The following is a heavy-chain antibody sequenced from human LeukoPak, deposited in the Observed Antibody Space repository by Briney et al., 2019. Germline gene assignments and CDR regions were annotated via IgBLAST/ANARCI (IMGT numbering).Heavy chain of an antibody. V-gene: IGHV3-23*01. CDR3: VKGGCSSLCSWNA. CDR2: ISDGGSNT. J-gene: IGHJ5*02. D-gene: IGHD1-1*01. CDR1: DFTFSDYA. Sequence: GGSLRLSCAASDFTFSDYALYWVRQPPGKGLECVSAISDGGSNTYYADSVKGRFTISRDNSKKMLYLHKNSLRADHAAVYHCVKGGCSSLCSWNAWGQGTLVIVSS.